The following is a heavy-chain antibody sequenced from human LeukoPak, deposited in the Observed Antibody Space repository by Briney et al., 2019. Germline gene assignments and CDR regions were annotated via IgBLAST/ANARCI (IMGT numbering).Heavy chain of an antibody. CDR1: GFTFSHYG. Sequence: GGSLRLSCAASGFTFSHYGMHWVRQAPGKGLEWVAVMWSDGTKKYYADSVKGRFTVSRDNSENIVYLQMNNLRVEDTAVYYCAGRPTGYSSGYIHWGQGTLVTVSS. CDR2: MWSDGTKK. V-gene: IGHV3-33*01. D-gene: IGHD5-18*01. J-gene: IGHJ4*02. CDR3: AGRPTGYSSGYIH.